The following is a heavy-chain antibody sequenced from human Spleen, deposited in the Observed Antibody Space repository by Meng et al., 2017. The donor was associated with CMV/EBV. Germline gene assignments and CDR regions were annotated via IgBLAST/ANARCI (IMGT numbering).Heavy chain of an antibody. D-gene: IGHD3-22*01. V-gene: IGHV2-5*01. CDR1: STNGVG. CDR2: IYWNDDK. J-gene: IGHJ4*02. Sequence: STNGVGVGWLRQPPGKALAWLAFIYWNDDKRYSPSLKTRLTIIKDTSNNQMVLTMTNMDPVDTATYFCAHTVDTSDYLFSGPFDYWGQGTLVTVSS. CDR3: AHTVDTSDYLFSGPFDY.